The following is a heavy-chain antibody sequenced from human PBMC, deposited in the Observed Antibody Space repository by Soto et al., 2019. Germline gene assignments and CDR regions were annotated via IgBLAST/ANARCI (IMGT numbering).Heavy chain of an antibody. CDR1: GFTFSSYG. D-gene: IGHD3-22*01. CDR2: IWYDGSNK. Sequence: QVQLVESGGGVVQPGRSLRLSCAASGFTFSSYGMHWVRQAPGKGLEWVAAIWYDGSNKYYADSVKGRFTISRDNSKNTLYLQMNSLRAEDTAVYYCARQGRDYYDSSGYGWFDPWGQGTLVTVSS. CDR3: ARQGRDYYDSSGYGWFDP. J-gene: IGHJ5*02. V-gene: IGHV3-33*01.